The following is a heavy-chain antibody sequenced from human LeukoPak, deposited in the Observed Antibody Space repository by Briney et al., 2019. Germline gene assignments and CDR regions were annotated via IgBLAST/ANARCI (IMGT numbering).Heavy chain of an antibody. V-gene: IGHV3-74*01. CDR3: ARSASGYDA. J-gene: IGHJ5*02. CDR1: GFPFSGYW. CDR2: IDDDGAGT. Sequence: GGSLRLSCAASGFPFSGYWMHWVRQAPGKGLVWVSRIDDDGAGTTYADSAKGRFTISRDNAKNTLYLQMNSLRVEDTAVYYCARSASGYDAWGQGTLVTVSS. D-gene: IGHD5-12*01.